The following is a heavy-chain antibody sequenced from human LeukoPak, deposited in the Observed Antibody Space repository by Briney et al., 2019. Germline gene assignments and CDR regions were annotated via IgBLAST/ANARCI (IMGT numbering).Heavy chain of an antibody. J-gene: IGHJ4*02. V-gene: IGHV3-21*01. CDR3: AKDRGN. CDR2: ISSSSSYM. Sequence: GGSLRLSCAASGFTFSDYSMNWVRQAPGKGLEWVSSISSSSSYMKYAESVRGRFTISRDNSKNTLYLQMNSLRAEDTAVYYCAKDRGNWGQGTLVTVSS. CDR1: GFTFSDYS. D-gene: IGHD3-10*01.